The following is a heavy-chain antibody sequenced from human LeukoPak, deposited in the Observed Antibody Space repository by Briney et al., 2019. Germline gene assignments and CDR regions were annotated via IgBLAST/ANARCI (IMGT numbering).Heavy chain of an antibody. Sequence: GGSLRLSCVASGFTFSSYSMHWVRQAPGKGLEWVAVISYDGSDQHYADSVRGRFTISRDNAKNTLYLQMNSLRAEDTAVYYCARGEPFYYGSAYFDYWAREPWSPSPQ. CDR3: ARGEPFYYGSAYFDY. D-gene: IGHD3-10*01. V-gene: IGHV3-30*04. CDR1: GFTFSSYS. CDR2: ISYDGSDQ. J-gene: IGHJ4*02.